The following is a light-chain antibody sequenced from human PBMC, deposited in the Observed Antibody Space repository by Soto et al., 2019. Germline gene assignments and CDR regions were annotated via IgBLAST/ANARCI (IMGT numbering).Light chain of an antibody. V-gene: IGKV3-15*01. J-gene: IGKJ1*01. CDR2: GAS. Sequence: EIVMTPAPATLSSPTGGRATLSWSASQSISATLDWYEQKPGQAPRLLIYGASKRATGFPARFSGSVSGTDFTLTSSSLQRGEFAIYYCQQYNNWPWTVGQGTKVEL. CDR3: QQYNNWPWT. CDR1: QSISAT.